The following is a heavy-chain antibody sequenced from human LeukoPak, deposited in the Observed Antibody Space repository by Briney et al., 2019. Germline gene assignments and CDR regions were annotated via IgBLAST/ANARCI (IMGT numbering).Heavy chain of an antibody. Sequence: GGSLRLSCAASGFTFSSYAMSWVRQAPGKGLEWVSAISGSGGSTYYADSVKGRFTISRDNSKNTLYLQMNSLRAEDTAVYYCAKDKAGYYLGSGNWFDPWGQGTLVTVSS. D-gene: IGHD3-10*01. CDR1: GFTFSSYA. CDR2: ISGSGGST. V-gene: IGHV3-23*01. J-gene: IGHJ5*02. CDR3: AKDKAGYYLGSGNWFDP.